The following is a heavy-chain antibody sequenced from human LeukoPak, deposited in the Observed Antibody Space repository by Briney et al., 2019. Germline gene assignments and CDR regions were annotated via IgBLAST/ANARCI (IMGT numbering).Heavy chain of an antibody. D-gene: IGHD5-18*01. CDR2: IIPIFGTA. J-gene: IGHJ4*02. CDR1: GGTFSSYA. CDR3: ARVAGYSYGCDY. V-gene: IGHV1-69*01. Sequence: LVKVSCKASGGTFSSYAISWVRQAPGQGLEWMGGIIPIFGTANYAQKFQGRVTITADESTSTAYMELSSLRSEDTAVYYCARVAGYSYGCDYWGQGTLVTVSS.